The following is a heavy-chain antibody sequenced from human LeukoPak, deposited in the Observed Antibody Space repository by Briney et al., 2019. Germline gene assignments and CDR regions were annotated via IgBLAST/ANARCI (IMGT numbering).Heavy chain of an antibody. Sequence: GGSLRLSCTAAGFTFNKYFMTWVRQAPGEGLEGVANIQEDGSEKNLRDSVEGRFTVSRDNAKNSLYLKKNSLRVEDTAVYYCARARAYGDYTLSGPLGYWGRGTLVTVSS. J-gene: IGHJ4*03. CDR1: GFTFNKYF. CDR3: ARARAYGDYTLSGPLGY. V-gene: IGHV3-7*01. CDR2: IQEDGSEK. D-gene: IGHD4-17*01.